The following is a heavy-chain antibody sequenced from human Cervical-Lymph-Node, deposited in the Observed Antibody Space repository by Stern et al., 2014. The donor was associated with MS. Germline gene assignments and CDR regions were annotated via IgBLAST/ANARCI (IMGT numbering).Heavy chain of an antibody. CDR3: VRIMRPRDPFFDY. CDR1: GFTFSRNY. CDR2: IYSPDSR. J-gene: IGHJ4*02. Sequence: EVQLVESGGDLIRPGGSLRLSCVVSGFTFSRNYMGWVRQAPGKGLEWVSSIYSPDSRYYADSVQGRFTISRDNNKDTVYLQMNRLRDEDSAVYYCVRIMRPRDPFFDYWGQGTLVTVSS. D-gene: IGHD2-8*01. V-gene: IGHV3-53*01.